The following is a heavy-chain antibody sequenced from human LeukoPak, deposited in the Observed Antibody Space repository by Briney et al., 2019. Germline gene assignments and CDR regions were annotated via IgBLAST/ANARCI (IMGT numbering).Heavy chain of an antibody. CDR1: GFTFNTYS. V-gene: IGHV3-21*01. D-gene: IGHD4-17*01. CDR3: ARDLSVFDY. Sequence: GGSLRLSCAASGFTFNTYSMHWVRQAPGKGLEWVSSTSGSSTYIYYADSVKGRFTISRDNAKNSLYLQMNSLRAEDTAVYYCARDLSVFDYWGQGTLVTVSS. J-gene: IGHJ4*02. CDR2: TSGSSTYI.